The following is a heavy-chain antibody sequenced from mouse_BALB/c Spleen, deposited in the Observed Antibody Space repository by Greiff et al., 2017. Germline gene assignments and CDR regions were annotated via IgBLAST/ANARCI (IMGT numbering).Heavy chain of an antibody. Sequence: EVMLVESGGGLVQPGGSLKLSCAASGFTFSSYGMSWVRQTPDKRLELVATINSNGGSTYYPDSVKGRFTISRDNAKNTLYLQMSSLKSEDTAIYYCARGRITGYAMDYWGQGTSVTVSS. CDR1: GFTFSSYG. CDR2: INSNGGST. V-gene: IGHV5-6-3*01. CDR3: ARGRITGYAMDY. D-gene: IGHD1-1*01. J-gene: IGHJ4*01.